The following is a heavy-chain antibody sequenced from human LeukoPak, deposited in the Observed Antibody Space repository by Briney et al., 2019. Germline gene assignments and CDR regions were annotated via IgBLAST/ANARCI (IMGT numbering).Heavy chain of an antibody. J-gene: IGHJ4*02. D-gene: IGHD3-22*01. CDR3: ARGRYDSSGYYSIFDY. CDR1: GFTLSSYN. CDR2: ISRTSIYM. V-gene: IGHV3-21*01. Sequence: GGSLRLSCAASGFTLSSYNMNWVRQAPGKGLEWVSSISRTSIYMYYADSVKGRFTISRDNAKKSLYLQMNSLRAEDTAVYYCARGRYDSSGYYSIFDYWGQGTLVTVSS.